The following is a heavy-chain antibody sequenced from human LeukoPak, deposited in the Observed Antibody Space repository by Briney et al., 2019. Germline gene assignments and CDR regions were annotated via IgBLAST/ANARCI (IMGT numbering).Heavy chain of an antibody. D-gene: IGHD6-19*01. CDR3: ARVGSNRAGDY. CDR1: GFTFSSYS. V-gene: IGHV3-48*04. J-gene: IGHJ4*02. Sequence: GGSLRLSCAASGFTFSSYSMNWVRQASGKGLEWVSYISSSSSTIYYADSVKGRFTISRDNAKNSLYLQMHSLRAEDTAVYYCARVGSNRAGDYWGQGTLVTVSS. CDR2: ISSSSSTI.